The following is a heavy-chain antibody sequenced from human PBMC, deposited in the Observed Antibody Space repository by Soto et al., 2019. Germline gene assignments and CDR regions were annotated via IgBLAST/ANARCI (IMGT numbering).Heavy chain of an antibody. Sequence: GESLKISCKGSGYSFTSYWIGWVRQMPGKGLEWMGIIYTGDSDTRYSPSFQGQVTISADKSISTAYLQWSSLKAADTAMYYCSSSYYYDSSGSLDAFDIWGQGTMVTVSS. CDR3: SSSYYYDSSGSLDAFDI. CDR1: GYSFTSYW. J-gene: IGHJ3*02. D-gene: IGHD3-22*01. CDR2: IYTGDSDT. V-gene: IGHV5-51*01.